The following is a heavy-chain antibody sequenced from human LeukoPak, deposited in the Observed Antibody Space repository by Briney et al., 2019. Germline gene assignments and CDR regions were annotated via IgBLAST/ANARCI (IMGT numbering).Heavy chain of an antibody. J-gene: IGHJ4*02. D-gene: IGHD1-26*01. CDR2: IIPIFGTA. Sequence: SVKVSCKASGGTFSSYAISWVRQAPGQGLEWMGRIIPIFGTANYAQKFQGRVTITTDESTSTAYMGLSSLRSEDTAVYYCARSDSGSYFEFDYWGQGTLVTVSS. V-gene: IGHV1-69*05. CDR1: GGTFSSYA. CDR3: ARSDSGSYFEFDY.